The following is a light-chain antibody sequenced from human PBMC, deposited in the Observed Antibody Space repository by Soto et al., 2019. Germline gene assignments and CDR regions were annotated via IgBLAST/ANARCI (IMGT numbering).Light chain of an antibody. CDR2: AAS. CDR3: QQSYNTLA. J-gene: IGKJ3*01. CDR1: QTISRY. V-gene: IGKV1-39*01. Sequence: DIQMTQSQSALSASVGDRVTITYRASQTISRYLNWYQQKPGKAPKLVIFAASSLQSGVPSRFSGSGSGTEFTLAISSLQPEDFATYYCQQSYNTLAFGPGTKVDIK.